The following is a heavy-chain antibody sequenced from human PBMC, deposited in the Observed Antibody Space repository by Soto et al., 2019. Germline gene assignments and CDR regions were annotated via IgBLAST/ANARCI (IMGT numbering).Heavy chain of an antibody. J-gene: IGHJ4*02. V-gene: IGHV3-30*02. D-gene: IGHD1-26*01. CDR3: AREGGVGATTGWD. Sequence: QVQLVESGGGVVQPGGSLRLSCAASGFIFSTYGMHWVRQAPGKGLEWLATIRPDGSDQWYAQSVRGQFPISRDNSRNTSYLQMNSLRAEDSAVYYCAREGGVGATTGWDWGQGTLVTVSS. CDR2: IRPDGSDQ. CDR1: GFIFSTYG.